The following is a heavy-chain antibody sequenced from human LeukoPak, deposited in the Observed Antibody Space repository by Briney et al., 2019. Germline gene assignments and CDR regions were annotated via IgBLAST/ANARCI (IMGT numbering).Heavy chain of an antibody. CDR1: GYTFTVNY. CDR3: AREKYDSELPDY. D-gene: IGHD5-24*01. V-gene: IGHV1-2*02. Sequence: ASVKVSCKASGYTFTVNYIHWVRQAPGQGLEWMGWINPKSGGTNSAQKFQGRVTMTRDASISTVYMELSRLTSDDTAVYYCAREKYDSELPDYWGQGTLVTVSS. J-gene: IGHJ4*02. CDR2: INPKSGGT.